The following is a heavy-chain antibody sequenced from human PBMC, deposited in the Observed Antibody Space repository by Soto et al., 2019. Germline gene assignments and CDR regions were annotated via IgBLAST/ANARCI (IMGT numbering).Heavy chain of an antibody. J-gene: IGHJ4*02. CDR3: VRGGYVHAFDY. V-gene: IGHV4-59*01. Sequence: SETLSLTCTVSGGSIIYYYWGWIRQPPGKGLEWIGSIYYSGNTHYNPSLKSRVTISVDTSMNQFSLNLDSVTAVDSAVYYCVRGGYVHAFDYWGQGALVTVSS. CDR2: IYYSGNT. CDR1: GGSIIYYY. D-gene: IGHD5-12*01.